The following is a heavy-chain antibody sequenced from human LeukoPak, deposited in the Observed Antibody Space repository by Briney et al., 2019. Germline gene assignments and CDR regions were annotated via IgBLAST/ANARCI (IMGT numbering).Heavy chain of an antibody. CDR2: IGASGGST. V-gene: IGHV3-23*01. CDR1: GFTFSSYA. J-gene: IGHJ4*02. D-gene: IGHD5-12*01. Sequence: PGGSLRLSCAASGFTFSSYAMNWVRQAPGKGQEWVSGIGASGGSTYYADSVKGRFTISRDNSKNTLYLQMNSLRAEDTAVYYCAKGPDSGLRYFDYWGQGTLVTVSS. CDR3: AKGPDSGLRYFDY.